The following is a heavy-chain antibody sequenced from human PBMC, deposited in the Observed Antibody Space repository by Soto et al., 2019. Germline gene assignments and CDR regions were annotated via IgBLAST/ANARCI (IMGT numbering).Heavy chain of an antibody. CDR2: ISRAGSNI. CDR3: AKAIEGAWEPNDY. J-gene: IGHJ4*01. CDR1: GLTFSNCA. D-gene: IGHD1-26*01. Sequence: EVQLLESGGGVVQPGGSLRLSCAASGLTFSNCAMKWVRQAPGKGLEWVSDISRAGSNIYYADSVKGRFTISRDNSKNTLYLQMNSLRAEDTAVYYCAKAIEGAWEPNDYWGHGTLVTVSS. V-gene: IGHV3-23*01.